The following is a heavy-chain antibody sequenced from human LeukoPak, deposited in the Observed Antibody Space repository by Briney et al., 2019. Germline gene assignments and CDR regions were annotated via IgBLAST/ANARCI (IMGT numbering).Heavy chain of an antibody. D-gene: IGHD6-19*01. V-gene: IGHV3-9*03. Sequence: PGRSLRLSCAASGFTFDDYAMHWVRQAPGKGLEWVSGISWNSGSIGYADSVKGRFTISRDNAKNSLYLQMNSLRAEDMALYYCAKSGAVAGPHWYFDLWGRGTLVTVSS. CDR2: ISWNSGSI. J-gene: IGHJ2*01. CDR3: AKSGAVAGPHWYFDL. CDR1: GFTFDDYA.